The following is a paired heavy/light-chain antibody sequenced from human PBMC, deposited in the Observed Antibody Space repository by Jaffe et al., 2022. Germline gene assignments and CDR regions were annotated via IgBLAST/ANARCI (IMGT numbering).Heavy chain of an antibody. V-gene: IGHV2-5*01. CDR1: GFSLNTGGVA. CDR2: IYWNDDK. Sequence: QITLKESGPTLLKPTETLTLTCVFSGFSLNTGGVAVGWIRQPPGRALQWLALIYWNDDKRYSPSLKSRLTITKDTSKNQVVLTMTNMDPVDTATYYCAHSYSSSSLYFDYWGQGIPVTVSS. CDR3: AHSYSSSSLYFDY. D-gene: IGHD6-6*01. J-gene: IGHJ4*02.
Light chain of an antibody. V-gene: IGKV4-1*01. CDR2: WAS. J-gene: IGKJ4*01. CDR1: QSVLYSSKNKNY. CDR3: HQYFSLPLT. Sequence: DIVMTQSPDSLAVSLGERATINCKSSQSVLYSSKNKNYLAWFQQKPGQPPKLLIYWASTRESGVPDRFSGSGSGTDFTLTISSLQAEDVAVYYCHQYFSLPLTFGGGTKVEIK.